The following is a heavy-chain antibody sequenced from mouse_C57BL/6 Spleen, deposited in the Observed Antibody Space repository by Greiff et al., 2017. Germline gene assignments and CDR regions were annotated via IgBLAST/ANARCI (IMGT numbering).Heavy chain of an antibody. V-gene: IGHV14-4*01. CDR1: GFNIKDDY. D-gene: IGHD1-1*01. CDR3: TTGHYGGFAY. J-gene: IGHJ3*01. Sequence: EVQLQESGAELVRPGASVKLSCTASGFNIKDDYMHWVKQRPEQGLEWIGWIDPENGDTEYASKFQGKATITADTSSNTAYLQLSSLTSEDTAVYYCTTGHYGGFAYWGQGTLVTVSA. CDR2: IDPENGDT.